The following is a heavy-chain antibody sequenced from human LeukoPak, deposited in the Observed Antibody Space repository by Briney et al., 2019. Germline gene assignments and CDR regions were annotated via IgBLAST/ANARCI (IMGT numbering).Heavy chain of an antibody. CDR2: ISSSGSTI. CDR3: ARTYYDILTGYYKDFFLNY. J-gene: IGHJ4*02. Sequence: GGSLRLSCAASGFTSSDYYMSWIRQAPGKGLEWVSYISSSGSTIYYADSVKGRFTISRDNAKNSLYLQMNSLRAEDTAVYYCARTYYDILTGYYKDFFLNYWGQGTLVTVSS. V-gene: IGHV3-11*01. CDR1: GFTSSDYY. D-gene: IGHD3-9*01.